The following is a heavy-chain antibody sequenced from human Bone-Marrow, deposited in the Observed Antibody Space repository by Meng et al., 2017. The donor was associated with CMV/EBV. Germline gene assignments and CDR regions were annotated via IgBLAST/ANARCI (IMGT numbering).Heavy chain of an antibody. V-gene: IGHV1-24*01. CDR3: ARDRYCSSTSCLGPGFDP. CDR1: GYTLTELS. CDR2: FDPEDGET. Sequence: ASVKVSCKVSGYTLTELSMHWVRQAPGKGLEWMGGFDPEDGETIYAQKFQGRVTMTEDTSTDTAYMELSSLRSEDTAVYYCARDRYCSSTSCLGPGFDPWGQGTLVTVSS. J-gene: IGHJ5*02. D-gene: IGHD2-2*01.